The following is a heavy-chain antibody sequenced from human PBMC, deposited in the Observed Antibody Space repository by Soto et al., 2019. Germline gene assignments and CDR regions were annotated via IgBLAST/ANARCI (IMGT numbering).Heavy chain of an antibody. CDR1: GFTVTDIY. J-gene: IGHJ3*02. CDR2: IYKDFT. CDR3: AREPRYCSGGSCSIKGDAFDI. V-gene: IGHV3-66*01. Sequence: EVQLVASGGGLVQPGGSLRLSCVASGFTVTDIYMNWVRQAPGKGLEWVSVIYKDFTDYADFVRGRFSVSTDTSKNALYLQLDKLRAEDTAVYFCAREPRYCSGGSCSIKGDAFDIWGQGAMVTVSS. D-gene: IGHD2-15*01.